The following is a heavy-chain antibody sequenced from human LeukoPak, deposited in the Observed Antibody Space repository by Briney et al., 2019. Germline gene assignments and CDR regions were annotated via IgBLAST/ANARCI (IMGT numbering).Heavy chain of an antibody. V-gene: IGHV4-59*01. J-gene: IGHJ4*02. D-gene: IGHD2-2*01. CDR3: AATTYCSSTSCYGFDY. CDR1: GGSISSYY. CDR2: IYYSGST. Sequence: PSETLPLTCTVSGGSISSYYRSWIRQPPGKGLEWIGYIYYSGSTNYNPSLKSRVTISVDTSKNQFSLKLSSVTAADTAVYYCAATTYCSSTSCYGFDYWGQGTLVTVSS.